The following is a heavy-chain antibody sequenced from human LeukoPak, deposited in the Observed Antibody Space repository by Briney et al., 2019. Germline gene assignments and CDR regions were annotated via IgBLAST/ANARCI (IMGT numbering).Heavy chain of an antibody. CDR1: GYTFTGYY. V-gene: IGHV1-2*02. CDR2: INPNSGGT. J-gene: IGHJ4*02. D-gene: IGHD3-22*01. CDR3: ARDPEGHYYDSSGPPLPFDY. Sequence: ASVKVSCKASGYTFTGYYMHWVRQAPGQGLEWMGWINPNSGGTNYAQKFQGRVTMTRDTSISTAYMELRSLRSDDTAVYYCARDPEGHYYDSSGPPLPFDYWGQGTLVTVSS.